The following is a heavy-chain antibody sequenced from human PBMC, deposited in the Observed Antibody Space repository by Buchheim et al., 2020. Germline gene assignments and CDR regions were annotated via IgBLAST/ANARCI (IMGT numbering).Heavy chain of an antibody. Sequence: EMQLLESGGGLVQPGGSLRLSCAASGFTFGNYAMSWVRQAPGKGLEWVSAISGSGANTYYADSVKGHFTISRDNSMNTLYLQMSSLRAEDTAAYYCAKDPSFGSYWYFHLWGRGTL. CDR3: AKDPSFGSYWYFHL. CDR2: ISGSGANT. J-gene: IGHJ2*01. D-gene: IGHD5-18*01. V-gene: IGHV3-23*01. CDR1: GFTFGNYA.